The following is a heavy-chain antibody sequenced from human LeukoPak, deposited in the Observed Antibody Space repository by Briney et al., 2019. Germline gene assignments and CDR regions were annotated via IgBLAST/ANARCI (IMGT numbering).Heavy chain of an antibody. CDR2: IIPIFGTA. CDR3: ARDHRASGSYRIVGAFDI. V-gene: IGHV1-69*05. D-gene: IGHD1-26*01. Sequence: SVKVSCKASGGTFSSYAISWVRQAPGQGLEWMGGIIPIFGTANYAQKFQGRVTITTDESTSTAYMELSSLRSEDTAVYYCARDHRASGSYRIVGAFDIWGQGTMVTVSS. CDR1: GGTFSSYA. J-gene: IGHJ3*02.